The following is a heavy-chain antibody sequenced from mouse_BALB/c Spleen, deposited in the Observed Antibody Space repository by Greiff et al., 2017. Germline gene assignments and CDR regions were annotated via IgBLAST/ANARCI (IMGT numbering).Heavy chain of an antibody. CDR1: GYSITSDYA. CDR2: ISYSGST. CDR3: ARWDGYSLYAMDY. Sequence: EVMLVESGPGLVKPSQSLSLTCTVTGYSITSDYAWNWIRQFPGNKLEWMGYISYSGSTSYNPSLKSRISITRDTSKNQFFLQLNSVTTEDTATYYCARWDGYSLYAMDYWGQGTSVTVSS. V-gene: IGHV3-2*02. D-gene: IGHD2-3*01. J-gene: IGHJ4*01.